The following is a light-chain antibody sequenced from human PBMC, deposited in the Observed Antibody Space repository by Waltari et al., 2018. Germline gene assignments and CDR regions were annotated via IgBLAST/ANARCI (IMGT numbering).Light chain of an antibody. CDR3: AAWDDSLNGYV. V-gene: IGLV1-44*01. CDR2: SNN. J-gene: IGLJ1*01. CDR1: SYNIGSNT. Sequence: QSVLTQPPSASGTPGQRVTIACSGSSYNIGSNTVNWYQQLPGTAPKLLTYSNNQRPSGVPDRFSGSKSGTSASLAISGLQSEDEADYYCAAWDDSLNGYVFGTGTKVTVL.